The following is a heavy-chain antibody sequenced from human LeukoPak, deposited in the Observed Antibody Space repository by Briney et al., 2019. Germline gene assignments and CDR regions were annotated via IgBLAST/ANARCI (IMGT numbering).Heavy chain of an antibody. V-gene: IGHV3-66*01. J-gene: IGHJ4*02. Sequence: GGSLRLSCAASGFTVSSNYMSWVRQAPGKGLEWVSVIYSAGRTYYADSVKGRFTISRDNSKNTLYLQMNSLRAEDTAVYYCARDRGGTTRFLEGTYDYWGQGTLVTVSS. CDR3: ARDRGGTTRFLEGTYDY. CDR1: GFTVSSNY. D-gene: IGHD3-3*01. CDR2: IYSAGRT.